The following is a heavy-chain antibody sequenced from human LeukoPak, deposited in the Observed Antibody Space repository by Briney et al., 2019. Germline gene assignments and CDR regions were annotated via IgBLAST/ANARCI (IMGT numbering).Heavy chain of an antibody. CDR3: ARGPTQVVVLGYYYMDV. V-gene: IGHV1-8*01. D-gene: IGHD2-2*01. Sequence: GASVKVSCKASGYTFSSYDINWVRQATGQGLQWMGWMNPNSGKTGYAQKFQGRVTMTRNTSISTAYMELSSLRSEDTAVYYCARGPTQVVVLGYYYMDVWGKGTTLTVSS. J-gene: IGHJ6*03. CDR2: MNPNSGKT. CDR1: GYTFSSYD.